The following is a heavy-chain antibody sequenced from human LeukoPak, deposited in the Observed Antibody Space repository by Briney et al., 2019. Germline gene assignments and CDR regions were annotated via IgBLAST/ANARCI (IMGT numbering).Heavy chain of an antibody. D-gene: IGHD2-15*01. CDR1: GYTFTGYY. CDR3: ARGRLSFCSGGSCYEGGY. CDR2: INPNSGGT. J-gene: IGHJ4*02. V-gene: IGHV1-2*02. Sequence: ASVKVSCKASGYTFTGYYMHWVRQAPGQGLEWMGWINPNSGGTNYAQKFQGRVTMTRDTSISTAYMELSRLRSDDTAVYYCARGRLSFCSGGSCYEGGYWGQGTLVTVSS.